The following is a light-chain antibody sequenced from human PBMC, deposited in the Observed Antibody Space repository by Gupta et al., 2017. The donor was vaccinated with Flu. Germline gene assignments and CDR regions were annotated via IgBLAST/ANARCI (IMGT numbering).Light chain of an antibody. CDR1: HNINNY. CDR2: GES. CDR3: QQSDSTSIT. V-gene: IGKV1-39*01. J-gene: IGKJ5*01. Sequence: RYSLSALVGDRATISCPASHNINNYLNWYQQTPGEAPIVLIHGESRLQSGVSSRFSGSGSGTDFNLTISKLQPEDFATYYGQQSDSTSITFGQGTILEMK.